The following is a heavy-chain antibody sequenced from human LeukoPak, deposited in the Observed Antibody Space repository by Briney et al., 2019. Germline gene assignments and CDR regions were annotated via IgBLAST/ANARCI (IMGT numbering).Heavy chain of an antibody. V-gene: IGHV1-2*02. Sequence: GASVTVSFTASGYTFTGYYMHWVRQAPGQGLEWMGWINPNSGGTNYAQKFQGRVTMTRDTSISTAYMELSRLRSDDTAVYYCARGRSIAARTDYWGQGTLVTVSS. CDR2: INPNSGGT. CDR3: ARGRSIAARTDY. CDR1: GYTFTGYY. J-gene: IGHJ4*02. D-gene: IGHD6-6*01.